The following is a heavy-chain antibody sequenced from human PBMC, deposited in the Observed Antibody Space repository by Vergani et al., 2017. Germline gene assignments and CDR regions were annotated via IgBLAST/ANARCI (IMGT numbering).Heavy chain of an antibody. Sequence: QVQLVESGGGVVQPGRSLRLSCAASGFTFSSYAMHWVRQAPGKGLEWVAVISYDGSNKYYSDSVKGRFTSSRDNAKNTLYLQMNSRRAEDTAVYYCAREAVALDYWGQGTLVTVSS. J-gene: IGHJ4*02. CDR1: GFTFSSYA. D-gene: IGHD5-12*01. CDR2: ISYDGSNK. CDR3: AREAVALDY. V-gene: IGHV3-30*01.